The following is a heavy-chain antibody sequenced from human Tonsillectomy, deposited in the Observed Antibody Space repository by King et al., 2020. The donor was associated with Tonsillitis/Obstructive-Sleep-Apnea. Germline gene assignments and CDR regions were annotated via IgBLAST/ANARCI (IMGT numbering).Heavy chain of an antibody. D-gene: IGHD6-19*01. CDR1: GFTFSSYS. V-gene: IGHV3-48*02. CDR2: ISSSSSTI. J-gene: IGHJ3*02. Sequence: VQLVESGGGLVQPGGSLRLSCAASGFTFSSYSMNWVRQAQGKGLEWVSYISSSSSTIYYADSVKGRFTISRDNAKNSLYLQMNSLRDEDTAVYYCAREFSSGWLSGAFDIWGQGTMVTVSS. CDR3: AREFSSGWLSGAFDI.